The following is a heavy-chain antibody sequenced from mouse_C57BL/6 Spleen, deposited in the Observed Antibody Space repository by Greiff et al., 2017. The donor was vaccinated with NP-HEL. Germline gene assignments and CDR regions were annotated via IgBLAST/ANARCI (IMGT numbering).Heavy chain of an antibody. Sequence: QVQLQQSGPELVKPGASVKISCKASGYAFSSSWMNWVKQRPGKGLEWIGLIYPGDGDTNYNGKFKGKATLTADKSSSTAYMQLSSLTSEDSAVYFCARRAPAMDYWGQGTSVTVSS. V-gene: IGHV1-82*01. J-gene: IGHJ4*01. CDR2: IYPGDGDT. CDR1: GYAFSSSW. CDR3: ARRAPAMDY. D-gene: IGHD3-1*01.